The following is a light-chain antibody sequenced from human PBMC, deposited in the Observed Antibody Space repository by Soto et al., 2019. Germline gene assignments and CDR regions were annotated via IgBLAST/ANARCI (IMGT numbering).Light chain of an antibody. CDR2: DAL. V-gene: IGKV3-11*01. CDR1: QSVRSY. J-gene: IGKJ4*01. Sequence: EIVLTQSPATLSLSPGERATLSCRASQSVRSYLAWYQQKPGQAPRLLIYDALNRATGIPARFSGSGSGTDFTLTISSLEPEDFAVYYCQHRSNWPITFGGGTKVEIK. CDR3: QHRSNWPIT.